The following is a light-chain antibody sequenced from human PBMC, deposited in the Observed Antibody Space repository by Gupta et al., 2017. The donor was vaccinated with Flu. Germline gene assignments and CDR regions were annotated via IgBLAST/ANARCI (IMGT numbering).Light chain of an antibody. J-gene: IGLJ2*01. CDR2: DGY. CDR1: TSDVAAYHY. CDR3: CSVRDASV. V-gene: IGLV2-11*01. Sequence: QSALTQPRSVSGSPGQSVAISCTGTTSDVAAYHYVSWYQEHPGKAPKLIIYDGYKRPSGVPDRFTCSKSGNTATLTISGLQHEDEYYYHCCSVRDASVFGGGTKLTVL.